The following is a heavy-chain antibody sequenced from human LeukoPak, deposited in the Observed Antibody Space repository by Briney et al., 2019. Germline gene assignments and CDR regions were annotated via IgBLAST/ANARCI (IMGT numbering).Heavy chain of an antibody. J-gene: IGHJ4*02. D-gene: IGHD1-26*01. CDR3: ARDTYSGSYGRRQQQMDY. Sequence: ASETLSLTCTVSGGSISSSSYYWGWIRQPPGKGLEWIGSIYYSGSTYYNPSLKSRVTISVDTSKNQFSLKLSSVTAADTAVYYCARDTYSGSYGRRQQQMDYWGQGTLVTVSS. CDR1: GGSISSSSYY. V-gene: IGHV4-39*07. CDR2: IYYSGST.